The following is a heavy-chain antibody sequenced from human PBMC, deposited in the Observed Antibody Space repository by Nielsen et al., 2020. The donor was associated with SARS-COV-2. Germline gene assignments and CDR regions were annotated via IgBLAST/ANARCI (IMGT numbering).Heavy chain of an antibody. Sequence: GESLKISCAASGFTFSDYWMSWVRQAPGKGPEWVANIHQDGGETRYADSVKGRFTISRDNAKNSLYLQMNSLRAEDTAMYYCARNFYGSGSYPFDPWGQGTLVTVSS. D-gene: IGHD3-10*01. CDR1: GFTFSDYW. V-gene: IGHV3-7*03. CDR2: IHQDGGET. CDR3: ARNFYGSGSYPFDP. J-gene: IGHJ5*02.